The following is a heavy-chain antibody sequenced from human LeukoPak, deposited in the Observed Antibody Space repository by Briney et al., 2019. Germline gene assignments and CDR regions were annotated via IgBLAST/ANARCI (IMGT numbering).Heavy chain of an antibody. V-gene: IGHV4-39*01. J-gene: IGHJ4*02. CDR2: IYYSGST. CDR1: GGSISSSSYY. CDR3: ASPSNRYCSSTSCYTNARAFDY. Sequence: PSETLSLTCTVSGGSISSSSYYWGWIRQPPGKGLEWIGSIYYSGSTYYNPSLKSRVTISVDTSKNQFSLKLSSVTAADTAVYYCASPSNRYCSSTSCYTNARAFDYWGQGTLVTVSS. D-gene: IGHD2-2*02.